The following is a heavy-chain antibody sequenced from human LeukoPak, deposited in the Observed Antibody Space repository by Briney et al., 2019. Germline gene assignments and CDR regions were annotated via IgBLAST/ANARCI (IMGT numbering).Heavy chain of an antibody. Sequence: GGSLRLSCAASGFTFSSYAMSWVRQAPGKGLEWVSAISGSGGSTYYADSVKGRFTISRDNSKNTLYLQMNSLRAEDTAVYYCGKAIAVAGTGTYYYYGMDVWGQGTTVTVSS. J-gene: IGHJ6*02. V-gene: IGHV3-23*01. D-gene: IGHD6-19*01. CDR2: ISGSGGST. CDR1: GFTFSSYA. CDR3: GKAIAVAGTGTYYYYGMDV.